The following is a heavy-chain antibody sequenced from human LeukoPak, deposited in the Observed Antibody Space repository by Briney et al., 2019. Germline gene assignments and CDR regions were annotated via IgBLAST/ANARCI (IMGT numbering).Heavy chain of an antibody. D-gene: IGHD3-10*01. J-gene: IGHJ4*02. CDR2: ISYDGSNK. CDR3: AKGWRVGWFGESYDY. V-gene: IGHV3-30*18. CDR1: GSTFSSYG. Sequence: QPGRSLRLSCAASGSTFSSYGMHWVRQAPGKGLEWVAVISYDGSNKYYADSVKGRFTISRDNSKNTLYLQMNSLRAEDTAVYYCAKGWRVGWFGESYDYWGQGTLVTVSS.